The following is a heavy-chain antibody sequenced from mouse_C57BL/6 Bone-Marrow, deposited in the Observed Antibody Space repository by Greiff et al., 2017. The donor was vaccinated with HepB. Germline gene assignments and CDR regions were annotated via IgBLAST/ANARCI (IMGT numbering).Heavy chain of an antibody. CDR1: GYTFTSYW. CDR2: INPSSGYT. Sequence: QVQLQQSGAELAKPGASVKVSCKASGYTFTSYWMHWVKQRPGQGLEWIGYINPSSGYTKYNQKFKDKATLTADKSSTTAYMQLSSLTYEDSAVYYCANSNYRRGAMDYWGPGTSVTVSS. V-gene: IGHV1-7*01. J-gene: IGHJ4*01. CDR3: ANSNYRRGAMDY. D-gene: IGHD2-5*01.